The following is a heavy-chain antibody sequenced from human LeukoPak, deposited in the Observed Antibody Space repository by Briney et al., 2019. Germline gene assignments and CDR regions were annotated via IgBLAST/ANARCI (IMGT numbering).Heavy chain of an antibody. D-gene: IGHD6-13*01. CDR2: IYYSGST. CDR1: GGSISSYY. CDR3: AKDSSSSTQGAFDI. J-gene: IGHJ3*02. V-gene: IGHV4-59*01. Sequence: SETLSLTCTVSGGSISSYYWSWIRQPPGKGLEWIGYIYYSGSTNYNPSLKSRVTISVDTSKNQFSLKLSSVTAADTAVYHCAKDSSSSTQGAFDIWGQGTMVTVSS.